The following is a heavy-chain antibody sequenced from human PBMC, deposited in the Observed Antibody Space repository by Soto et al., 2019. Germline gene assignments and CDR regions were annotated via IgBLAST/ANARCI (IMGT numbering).Heavy chain of an antibody. J-gene: IGHJ6*02. Sequence: SETLSLTCTVSGGSFSSYYWSWIRQPPGKGLEWIGHIYYSGRTDYNPSLKSRVTISGDTSKNQLSLKLSSVTAADTAVYYCARDYYYDSRGYPGAYYYGMDVWGQGTTVTVSS. CDR1: GGSFSSYY. V-gene: IGHV4-59*01. CDR3: ARDYYYDSRGYPGAYYYGMDV. CDR2: IYYSGRT. D-gene: IGHD3-22*01.